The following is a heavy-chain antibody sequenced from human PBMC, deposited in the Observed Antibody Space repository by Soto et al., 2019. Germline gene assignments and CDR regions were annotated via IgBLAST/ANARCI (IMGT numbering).Heavy chain of an antibody. D-gene: IGHD6-13*01. CDR2: IYPGDSET. Sequence: PGESLKISCKASGYNFASFWIGWVRQMPGKGLEWMGIIYPGDSETRYRPSFQGQVTISADKSHSTAYLQWSSLKASDTAMYYCASRIAADAFDIWGQGTMVT. CDR1: GYNFASFW. V-gene: IGHV5-51*01. J-gene: IGHJ3*02. CDR3: ASRIAADAFDI.